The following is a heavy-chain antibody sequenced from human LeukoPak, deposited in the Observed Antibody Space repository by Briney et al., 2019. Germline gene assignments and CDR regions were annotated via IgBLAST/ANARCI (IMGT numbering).Heavy chain of an antibody. CDR2: ISSSGGNI. J-gene: IGHJ6*02. D-gene: IGHD3-10*01. CDR1: GFTFSHAW. Sequence: GGSLRLSCAVSGFTFSHAWMSWVRQVPGKGLEWISYISSSGGNINYADSVQGRFTISRDNAKKSLYLQMSSLRAEDTAVYYCAREGNYYGSGSYYYYYYGMDVWGQGTTVTVSS. CDR3: AREGNYYGSGSYYYYYYGMDV. V-gene: IGHV3-11*04.